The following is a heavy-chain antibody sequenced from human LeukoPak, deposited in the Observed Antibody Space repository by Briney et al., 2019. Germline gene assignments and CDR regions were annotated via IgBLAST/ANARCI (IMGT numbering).Heavy chain of an antibody. CDR2: INSDGSST. J-gene: IGHJ4*02. V-gene: IGHV3-74*01. D-gene: IGHD4-23*01. Sequence: GGSLRLSCAASGFTFSSYWMHWVRQAPGKGLVWVSCINSDGSSTSYADSVKGRFTISRDNAKNTLYLQMNSLRAEDTAVYYCARVGDYGGNLHYFDYWGQGTLVTVSS. CDR3: ARVGDYGGNLHYFDY. CDR1: GFTFSSYW.